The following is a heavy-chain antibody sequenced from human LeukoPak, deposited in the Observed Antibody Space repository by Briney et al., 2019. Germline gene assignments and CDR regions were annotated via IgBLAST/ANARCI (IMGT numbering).Heavy chain of an antibody. Sequence: GGSLRLSCEASGFAFSRYWMHWVRQAPGKGLVWVSRIKSDGKTNYADSVKGRFTISRDNAKNTVSLQMDSLRAEDTGVYYCARAPSEVGGYYPEYFRHWGQGTLVTVSS. J-gene: IGHJ1*01. D-gene: IGHD3-22*01. V-gene: IGHV3-74*01. CDR2: IKSDGKT. CDR1: GFAFSRYW. CDR3: ARAPSEVGGYYPEYFRH.